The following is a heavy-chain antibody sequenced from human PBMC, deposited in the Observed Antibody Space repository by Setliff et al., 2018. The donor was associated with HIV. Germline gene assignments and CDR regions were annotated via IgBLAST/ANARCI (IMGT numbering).Heavy chain of an antibody. CDR2: INWNSGSI. J-gene: IGHJ6*03. CDR3: VKEGSVSGKYYYYMNL. Sequence: GGSLRLSCAASGFTFDDYAMHWVRQAPGKGLEWVSGINWNSGSIGYADSVKGRFTISRDNAKNSLYLQMNSLRVEDTALYYCVKEGSVSGKYYYYMNLWGKGTMVTVSS. V-gene: IGHV3-9*01. CDR1: GFTFDDYA. D-gene: IGHD6-19*01.